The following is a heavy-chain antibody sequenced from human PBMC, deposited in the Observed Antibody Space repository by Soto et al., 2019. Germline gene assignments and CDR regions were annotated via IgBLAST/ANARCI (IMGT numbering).Heavy chain of an antibody. J-gene: IGHJ4*02. V-gene: IGHV4-39*01. CDR1: GGSVSGGSYF. CDR3: ASQHYYDSSGYYVVY. CDR2: IHYSGST. Sequence: PSETLSLTCTVSGGSVSGGSYFWSWIRQPPGKGLEWIGNIHYSGSTYYDSSLKSRVTISIDTSKNQFSLKLSSVTATDTAVYYCASQHYYDSSGYYVVYWGQGTLVTVSS. D-gene: IGHD3-22*01.